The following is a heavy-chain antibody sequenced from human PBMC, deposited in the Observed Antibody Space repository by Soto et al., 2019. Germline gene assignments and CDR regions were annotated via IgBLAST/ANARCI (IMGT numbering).Heavy chain of an antibody. CDR2: ISSSGVCT. D-gene: IGHD1-1*01. V-gene: IGHV3-11*05. J-gene: IGHJ4*02. Sequence: QVHLVESGGALVKPGGSLRLSCAGSGFTFSNYYMSWIRRAPGKGLEWVSTISSSGVCTDYADSVKGRFTISRDNVDNSLHLKMNSLRADDTAVYYCASTTEFDYWGQGTQVTVSS. CDR1: GFTFSNYY. CDR3: ASTTEFDY.